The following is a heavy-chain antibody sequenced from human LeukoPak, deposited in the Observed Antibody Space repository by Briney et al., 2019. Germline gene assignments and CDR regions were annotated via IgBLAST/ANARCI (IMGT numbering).Heavy chain of an antibody. Sequence: GASVKVSCKASGYTFTGYYMHWVRQAPGQGLEWMGWINPNSGGTNYAQKFQGRVTMTRDTSISTAYMELSRLRSDDTAVYYCAREPTRRGYSGYDAYWGQGTLVTVSS. V-gene: IGHV1-2*02. D-gene: IGHD5-12*01. J-gene: IGHJ4*02. CDR3: AREPTRRGYSGYDAY. CDR2: INPNSGGT. CDR1: GYTFTGYY.